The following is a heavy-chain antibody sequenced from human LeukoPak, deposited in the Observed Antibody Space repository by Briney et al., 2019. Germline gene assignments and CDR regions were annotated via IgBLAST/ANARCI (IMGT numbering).Heavy chain of an antibody. Sequence: ASVKVSCKASGYTFTGYYMHWVRQAPGQGLEWMGWINHNSGGTNYAQKFQGRVTMTRDTSISTSYMELSRLRSDDTAVYYCARVADSSGYYYGVFDYWGQGTLVTVSS. CDR1: GYTFTGYY. CDR3: ARVADSSGYYYGVFDY. V-gene: IGHV1-2*02. D-gene: IGHD3-22*01. J-gene: IGHJ4*02. CDR2: INHNSGGT.